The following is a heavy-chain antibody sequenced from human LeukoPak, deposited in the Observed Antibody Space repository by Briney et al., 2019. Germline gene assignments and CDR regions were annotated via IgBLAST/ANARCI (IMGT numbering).Heavy chain of an antibody. J-gene: IGHJ4*02. V-gene: IGHV1-2*02. D-gene: IGHD2-2*02. Sequence: GASVKVSCKASGYTFTGYYMHWVRQAPGQGLEWMGWINPNSGGTNYAQKFQGSVTMTRDTSISTAYMELSRLRSDDTAVYYCARIYCSSTSCYTRREYNFDYWGQGTLVTVSS. CDR1: GYTFTGYY. CDR2: INPNSGGT. CDR3: ARIYCSSTSCYTRREYNFDY.